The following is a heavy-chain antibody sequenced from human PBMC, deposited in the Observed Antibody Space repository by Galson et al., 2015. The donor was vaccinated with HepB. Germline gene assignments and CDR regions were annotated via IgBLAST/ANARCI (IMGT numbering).Heavy chain of an antibody. D-gene: IGHD3-10*01. CDR2: ISAYNGNT. Sequence: SVKVSCKASGYTFTSYGISWVRQAPGQGLEWMGWISAYNGNTNYAQKLQGRVTMTTDTSTSTAYMELRSLRSDNTAVYYCARDLVVYYGSGSYYNGYNWFDPWGQGTLVTVSS. J-gene: IGHJ5*02. V-gene: IGHV1-18*01. CDR3: ARDLVVYYGSGSYYNGYNWFDP. CDR1: GYTFTSYG.